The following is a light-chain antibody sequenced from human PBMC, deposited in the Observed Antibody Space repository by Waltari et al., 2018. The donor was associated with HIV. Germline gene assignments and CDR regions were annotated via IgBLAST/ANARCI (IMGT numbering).Light chain of an antibody. CDR1: QGIRNY. CDR2: GAS. V-gene: IGKV1-9*01. Sequence: DIVLTQSPHSLYASVGVRVAISCRASQGIRNYLAWFHQKPGRAPKLLIYGASTLQSAVPPRFSASGSGTQFTLTINSLQPEDFGTYYCQQEKSFPLTFGPGT. J-gene: IGKJ3*01. CDR3: QQEKSFPLT.